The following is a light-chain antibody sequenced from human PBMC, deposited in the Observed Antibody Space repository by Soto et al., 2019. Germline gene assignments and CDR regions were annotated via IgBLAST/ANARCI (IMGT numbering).Light chain of an antibody. CDR2: TTN. CDR1: SSNIGSNS. CDR3: GVWDDSLNGRV. J-gene: IGLJ3*02. V-gene: IGLV1-44*01. Sequence: QSVLNQPPSASGTPGQRVTISCSGGSSNIGSNSVDWYQQFPGTAPKLIIYTTNYRPSGVPDRFSGSKSGSSASLVISGLQAEDEADYHCGVWDDSLNGRVFGGGTKVTVL.